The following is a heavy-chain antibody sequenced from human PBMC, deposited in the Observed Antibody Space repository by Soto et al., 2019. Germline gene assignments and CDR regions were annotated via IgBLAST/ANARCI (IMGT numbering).Heavy chain of an antibody. Sequence: PSETLSLTCTVSGGSISSSSYYWGWIRQPPGKGLEWIGSIYYSGSTYYNPSLKSRVTISVDTSKNQFSLKLSPVTAADTAVYYCARRTEYCSGGSCDFLSFDYWGQGTLVTVSS. CDR1: GGSISSSSYY. J-gene: IGHJ4*02. CDR3: ARRTEYCSGGSCDFLSFDY. CDR2: IYYSGST. V-gene: IGHV4-39*01. D-gene: IGHD2-15*01.